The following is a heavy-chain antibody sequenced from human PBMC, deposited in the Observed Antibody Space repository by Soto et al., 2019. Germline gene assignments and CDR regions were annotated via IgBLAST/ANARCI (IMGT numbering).Heavy chain of an antibody. D-gene: IGHD1-20*01. CDR1: EFTFDKYY. Sequence: LRLSCAASEFTFDKYYMNWGRKAPGKGPEWVANIKPDGSEQYYVDSVKGRFTISRDNANNSLYLQMNSLRAEDTAVYFCARGNWNYYYGFDVWGQGTTVTVSS. V-gene: IGHV3-7*01. J-gene: IGHJ6*02. CDR2: IKPDGSEQ. CDR3: ARGNWNYYYGFDV.